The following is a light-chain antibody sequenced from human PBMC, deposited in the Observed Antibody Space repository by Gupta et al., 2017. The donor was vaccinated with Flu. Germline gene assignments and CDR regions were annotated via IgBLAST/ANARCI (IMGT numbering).Light chain of an antibody. CDR3: QQYYSFPPT. J-gene: IGKJ1*01. CDR2: AAS. Sequence: PPSQTASTADKFRKTVLSTHSIRSYLAWYQQKPGKAPKLLMYAASTVQTGVPSRISGSESGTDFTLTISSLQTEDFAIYYCQQYYSFPPTFGQGTRVEIK. CDR1: HSIRSY. V-gene: IGKV1-8*01.